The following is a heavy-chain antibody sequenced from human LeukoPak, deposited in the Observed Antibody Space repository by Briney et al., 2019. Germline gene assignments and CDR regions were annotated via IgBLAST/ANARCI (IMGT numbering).Heavy chain of an antibody. V-gene: IGHV3-64*01. CDR3: ARDRDGGFAFDI. J-gene: IGHJ3*02. CDR2: IMPNGETR. Sequence: GGSLRLPCAASGFSFSNYVMHWVRQAPGKGLEYVPAIMPNGETRGYANSMKGRFTISRDNSKNTLYLQMGSLRAEDMAIYYCARDRDGGFAFDIWGQGTLVTVSS. D-gene: IGHD2-15*01. CDR1: GFSFSNYV.